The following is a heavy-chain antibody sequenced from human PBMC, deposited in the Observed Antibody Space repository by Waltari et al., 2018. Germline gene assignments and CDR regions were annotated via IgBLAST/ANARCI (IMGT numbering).Heavy chain of an antibody. J-gene: IGHJ4*01. Sequence: EVQLVESGGGLVQPGGSLRLSCAASGFTFNNYWMTWVRQAPGKGREGVANIKQDASEKYYVDSVKGRFTISRDNTKNSLYLQMNSLRAEDTAVYYCAASVGVAPNYWGHGTLVTVSS. CDR2: IKQDASEK. CDR3: AASVGVAPNY. CDR1: GFTFNNYW. V-gene: IGHV3-7*01. D-gene: IGHD6-19*01.